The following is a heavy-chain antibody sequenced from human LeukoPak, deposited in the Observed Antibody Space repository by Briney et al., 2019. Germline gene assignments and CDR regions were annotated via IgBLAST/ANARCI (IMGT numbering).Heavy chain of an antibody. Sequence: TSETLSLTCTVSGGSISSYYWSWIRQPPGKGLEWIGYIYYSGSTNYNPSLKSRVTISVDTSKNQFSLKLSSVTAADTAVYYCAGRAGRGPYNWFDPWGQGTLVTVSS. D-gene: IGHD3-10*01. J-gene: IGHJ5*02. V-gene: IGHV4-59*08. CDR1: GGSISSYY. CDR2: IYYSGST. CDR3: AGRAGRGPYNWFDP.